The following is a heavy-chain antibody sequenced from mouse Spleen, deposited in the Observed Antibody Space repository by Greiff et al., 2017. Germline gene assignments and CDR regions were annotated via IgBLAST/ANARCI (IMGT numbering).Heavy chain of an antibody. J-gene: IGHJ3*01. CDR1: GFSLSTFGMG. V-gene: IGHV8-8*01. CDR2: IWWDDDK. D-gene: IGHD2-4*01. CDR3: ARMGGLRRRGWFAY. Sequence: LQQSGPGILQPSQTLSLTCSFSGFSLSTFGMGVGWIRQPSGKGLEWLAHIWWDDDKYYNPALKSRLTISKDTSKNQVFLKIANVDTADTATYYCARMGGLRRRGWFAYWGQGTLVTVSA.